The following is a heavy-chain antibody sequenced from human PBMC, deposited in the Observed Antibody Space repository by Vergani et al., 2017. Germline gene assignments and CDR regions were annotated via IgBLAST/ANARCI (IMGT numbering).Heavy chain of an antibody. V-gene: IGHV1-24*01. Sequence: QVQLVQSGAEVKKPGASVKVSCKVSGYTLTELSMHWVRQAPGKGLEWMGGFDPEDGETIYAQKFQGRVTITADESTSTAYMELSSLRSEDTAVYYCARARAYCGGDCKFDYWGQGTLVTVSS. J-gene: IGHJ4*02. CDR2: FDPEDGET. D-gene: IGHD2-21*02. CDR3: ARARAYCGGDCKFDY. CDR1: GYTLTELS.